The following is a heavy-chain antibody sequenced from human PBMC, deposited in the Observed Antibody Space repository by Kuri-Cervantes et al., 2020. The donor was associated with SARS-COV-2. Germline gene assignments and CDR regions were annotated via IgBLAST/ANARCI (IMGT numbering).Heavy chain of an antibody. Sequence: GSLRLSCAVSGYSISSGYYWGWIRQPPGKGLEWIGSIYHSGSTYYNPSLKSRVTISVDTSKNQFSLKLSSVTAADTAVYYCARSSGVVTGDAFDIWGQGTMVTVS. CDR3: ARSSGVVTGDAFDI. CDR1: GYSISSGYY. J-gene: IGHJ3*02. D-gene: IGHD3-3*01. CDR2: IYHSGST. V-gene: IGHV4-38-2*01.